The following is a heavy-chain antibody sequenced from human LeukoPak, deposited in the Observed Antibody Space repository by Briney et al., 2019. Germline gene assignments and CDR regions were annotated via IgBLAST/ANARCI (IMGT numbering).Heavy chain of an antibody. Sequence: GGSLRLACGASGFTFSSYWMHWVRQAPGKGLVWISRINSDGSTTSYADSVKGRFTISRDNAKNTLYLQMNSLRAEDTAVYYCARGNYYGQDYWGQGTLVTVSS. D-gene: IGHD3-10*01. V-gene: IGHV3-74*01. J-gene: IGHJ4*02. CDR2: INSDGSTT. CDR3: ARGNYYGQDY. CDR1: GFTFSSYW.